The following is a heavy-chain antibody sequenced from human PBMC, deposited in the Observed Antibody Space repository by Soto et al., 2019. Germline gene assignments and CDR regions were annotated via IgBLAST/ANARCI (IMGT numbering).Heavy chain of an antibody. CDR3: ARYRVLRSFSYFDP. D-gene: IGHD1-26*01. Sequence: LSLTCSVSGGSINSPDYYWSWIRQPPGKGLEWIGYVSHSGSAYCSPSLKSRLTISIDTCKNQFSLSLASVTAADTAVYYCARYRVLRSFSYFDPWDRGTLVTVCS. CDR2: VSHSGSA. V-gene: IGHV4-30-4*01. CDR1: GGSINSPDYY. J-gene: IGHJ5*02.